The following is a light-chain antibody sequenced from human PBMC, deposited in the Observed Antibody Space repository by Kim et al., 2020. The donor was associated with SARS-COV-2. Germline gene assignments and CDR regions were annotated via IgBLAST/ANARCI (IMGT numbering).Light chain of an antibody. CDR2: DAS. CDR1: QSVSSY. CDR3: QQRSNWPPLT. V-gene: IGKV3-11*01. Sequence: STGERAARSCRASQSVSSYLAWYQQKPGQAPRILIYDASNRATGIPARFSGSGSGTDFTLTISSLEPEDFAVYYCQQRSNWPPLTFGGGTKVDIK. J-gene: IGKJ4*01.